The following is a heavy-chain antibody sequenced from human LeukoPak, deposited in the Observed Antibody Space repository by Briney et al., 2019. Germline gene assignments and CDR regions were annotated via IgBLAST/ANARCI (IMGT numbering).Heavy chain of an antibody. CDR3: ARVFFRNNQYSSFLTGY. CDR2: MNPNSGNT. Sequence: ASVKVSCKASGYTFTSYDINWVRQATGQGLEWMGWMNPNSGNTGYAQKFQGRVTMTRDTSISTAYMELSRLRSDDTAVYYCARVFFRNNQYSSFLTGYWGQGTLVTVSS. CDR1: GYTFTSYD. D-gene: IGHD6-6*01. V-gene: IGHV1-8*01. J-gene: IGHJ4*02.